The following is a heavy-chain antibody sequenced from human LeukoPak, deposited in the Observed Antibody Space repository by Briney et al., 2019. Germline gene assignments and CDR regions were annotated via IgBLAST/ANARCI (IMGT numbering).Heavy chain of an antibody. Sequence: GASVKVSCKASGYTFTSYGISWVRQAPGQGLEWMGWISAYSGDTNYAQKLQGRVTMTTDTSTSTAYMELRSLRSDDTAVYYCARSRGSYSSGWYGSYRYYGMDVWGQGTTVTVSS. CDR3: ARSRGSYSSGWYGSYRYYGMDV. CDR2: ISAYSGDT. V-gene: IGHV1-18*01. J-gene: IGHJ6*02. D-gene: IGHD6-19*01. CDR1: GYTFTSYG.